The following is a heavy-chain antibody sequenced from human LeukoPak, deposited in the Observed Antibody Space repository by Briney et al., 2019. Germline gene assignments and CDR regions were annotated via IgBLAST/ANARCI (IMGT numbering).Heavy chain of an antibody. CDR1: GFSFSDYA. D-gene: IGHD3-3*01. CDR3: ARDERLLSFLK. V-gene: IGHV3-23*01. CDR2: ISSSGDGR. Sequence: GGSLRLSCEASGFSFSDYAMHWVRQAPGKGLEWVSGISSSGDGRQSADSVRGRFTISRDNSKNTLYLQMNSLRAEDTAIYYCARDERLLSFLKWGQGTLVTVSS. J-gene: IGHJ4*02.